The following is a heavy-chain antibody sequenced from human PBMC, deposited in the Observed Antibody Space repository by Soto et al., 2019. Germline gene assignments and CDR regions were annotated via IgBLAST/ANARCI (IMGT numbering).Heavy chain of an antibody. J-gene: IGHJ5*02. V-gene: IGHV4-30-4*01. CDR2: IYYSGST. CDR3: ARDLLDYDFWGGSRVDP. CDR1: GGSISSGDYY. Sequence: SETLSLTCTVSGGSISSGDYYWSWIRQPPGKGLEWIGYIYYSGSTYYNPSLKSRVTISVDTSKNQFSLKLSSVTAADTAVYYCARDLLDYDFWGGSRVDPWGQGTLVTVSS. D-gene: IGHD3-3*01.